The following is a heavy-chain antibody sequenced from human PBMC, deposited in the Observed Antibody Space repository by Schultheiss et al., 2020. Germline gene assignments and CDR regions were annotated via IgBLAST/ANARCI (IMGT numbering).Heavy chain of an antibody. CDR3: ARHVSGAAARDY. CDR1: GGSISSSSYY. CDR2: IYYSGST. D-gene: IGHD6-13*01. V-gene: IGHV4-39*01. J-gene: IGHJ4*02. Sequence: SETLYLTCTVSGGSISSSSYYWGWIRQPPGKGLEWIGSIYYSGSTYYNPSLKSRVTISVDTSKNQFSLKLSSVTAADTAVYYCARHVSGAAARDYWGQGTLVTVSS.